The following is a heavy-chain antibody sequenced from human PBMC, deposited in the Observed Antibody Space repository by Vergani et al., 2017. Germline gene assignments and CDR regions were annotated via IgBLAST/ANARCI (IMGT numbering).Heavy chain of an antibody. CDR1: GGSISSYY. Sequence: QVQLQESGPGLVKPSETLSLTCTVSGGSISSYYWSWIRQPPGKGLEWIGYIYYSGSTNYNPSLKSRVTISVYTSKNQFSLKLSSVTAADTAVYYCARDGGSYWYFDLWGRGTLVTVSS. J-gene: IGHJ2*01. V-gene: IGHV4-59*01. CDR2: IYYSGST. CDR3: ARDGGSYWYFDL.